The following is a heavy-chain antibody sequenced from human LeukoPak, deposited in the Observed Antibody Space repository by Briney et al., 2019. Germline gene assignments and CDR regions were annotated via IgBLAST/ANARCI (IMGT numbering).Heavy chain of an antibody. CDR1: GASITSRIW. CDR2: ISHTGSI. Sequence: KPLETLSLTCVVSGASITSRIWWSWVRQPPGKGLEWIGEISHTGSIDYTPSLKSRATISLDKSKNQLSLNLTSVTAADTAMYYCARDNERRLTAAGTAAFDLWGRGTLVTVSS. V-gene: IGHV4-4*02. D-gene: IGHD6-13*01. CDR3: ARDNERRLTAAGTAAFDL. J-gene: IGHJ2*01.